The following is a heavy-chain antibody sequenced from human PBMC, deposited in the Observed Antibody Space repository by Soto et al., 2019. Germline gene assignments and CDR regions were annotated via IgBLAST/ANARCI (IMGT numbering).Heavy chain of an antibody. Sequence: GGSLRLCCAASGFTFSNYAMTWVRRAPGKGLEWVSSISGGGNTYYADSVKGRFTISRDNSKSTLYLQMDSLRVEDTAVYYCATAARSSYASAGHNFDYRGEGT. CDR1: GFTFSNYA. D-gene: IGHD1-26*01. CDR3: ATAARSSYASAGHNFDY. J-gene: IGHJ4*02. CDR2: ISGGGNT. V-gene: IGHV3-23*01.